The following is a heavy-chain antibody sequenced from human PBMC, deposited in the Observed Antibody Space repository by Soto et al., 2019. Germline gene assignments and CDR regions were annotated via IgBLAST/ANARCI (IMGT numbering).Heavy chain of an antibody. V-gene: IGHV4-30-4*01. D-gene: IGHD3-10*01. CDR2: IYYSGST. CDR1: GGSISSGDYY. Sequence: SETLSLTCTVSGGSISSGDYYWSWIRQPPGKGLEWIGYIYYSGSTYYNPSLKSRVTISVDTSKNQFSLKLSSVTAADTAVYYCARAIPDAGSGSYYSPRYYFDYWGQGTLVTVSS. CDR3: ARAIPDAGSGSYYSPRYYFDY. J-gene: IGHJ4*02.